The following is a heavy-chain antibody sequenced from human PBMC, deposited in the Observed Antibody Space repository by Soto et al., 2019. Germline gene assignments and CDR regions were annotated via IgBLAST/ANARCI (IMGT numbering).Heavy chain of an antibody. V-gene: IGHV4-38-2*01. CDR2: IYHSGST. Sequence: SETLSLTCAVSAYSITSAYYWGWIRQSPGRDLEWIGSIYHSGSTYYNPSLKSRVTISIDMSKNQFSLKLNSVTAADTAVYYCARGSAVALFLYWGQGAPVTASS. CDR1: AYSITSAYY. D-gene: IGHD6-19*01. CDR3: ARGSAVALFLY. J-gene: IGHJ4*02.